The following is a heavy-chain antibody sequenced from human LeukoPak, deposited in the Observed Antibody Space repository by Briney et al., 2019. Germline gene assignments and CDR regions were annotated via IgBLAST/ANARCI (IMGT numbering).Heavy chain of an antibody. D-gene: IGHD6-19*01. CDR2: ISGGGGST. V-gene: IGHV3-23*01. J-gene: IGHJ4*02. Sequence: GGSLRLSCAASGFTFSSYAMSWVRQAPGKGLQWASAISGGGGSTYYADSVKGRFTVSRDNSKNTLYLQMNSLRADDTAVYNCAKRRYSSGWAFDYWGQGTLVTVSS. CDR1: GFTFSSYA. CDR3: AKRRYSSGWAFDY.